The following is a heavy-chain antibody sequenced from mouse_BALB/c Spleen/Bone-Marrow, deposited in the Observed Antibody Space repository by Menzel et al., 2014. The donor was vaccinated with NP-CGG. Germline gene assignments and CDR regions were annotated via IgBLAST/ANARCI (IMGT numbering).Heavy chain of an antibody. V-gene: IGHV1-55*01. Sequence: QVQLKESGAELVKPGTSVKLSCKASGYNFTSYWINWVKLRPGQGLEWIGDIYPGSGSTNHNEKFKSKATLTVDTSSSTAYMQLSSQASEDSALYYCARFSQLGLLAYWGQGTLVTVSA. J-gene: IGHJ3*01. CDR1: GYNFTSYW. CDR3: ARFSQLGLLAY. CDR2: IYPGSGST. D-gene: IGHD3-1*01.